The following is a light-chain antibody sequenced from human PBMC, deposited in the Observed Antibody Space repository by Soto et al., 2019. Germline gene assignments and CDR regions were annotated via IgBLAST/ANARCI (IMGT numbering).Light chain of an antibody. CDR3: MQGTYWPIT. CDR1: QSLVYSDGNAY. V-gene: IGKV2-30*01. Sequence: VVMTQSPLSLPVTLGQPASISCRSSQSLVYSDGNAYLNWFHQRPGQSPRRLIYTVSNRDSGVPDRFSGRGSGTDFTLNISRVEAEDVGVYYCMQGTYWPITFGQGTRLEIE. CDR2: TVS. J-gene: IGKJ5*01.